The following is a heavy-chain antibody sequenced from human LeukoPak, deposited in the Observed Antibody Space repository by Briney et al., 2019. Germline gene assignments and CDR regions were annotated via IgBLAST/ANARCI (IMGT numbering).Heavy chain of an antibody. CDR3: AGEYYDSSGIDY. Sequence: SETLSLTCAVYGGSFSGYYWSWIRQPPGKGLEWIGEINHSGSTNYNPSLKSRVTISVDTSKNQFSLKLSSVTAADTAVYYCAGEYYDSSGIDYWGQGTLVTVSS. D-gene: IGHD3-22*01. J-gene: IGHJ4*02. CDR2: INHSGST. V-gene: IGHV4-34*01. CDR1: GGSFSGYY.